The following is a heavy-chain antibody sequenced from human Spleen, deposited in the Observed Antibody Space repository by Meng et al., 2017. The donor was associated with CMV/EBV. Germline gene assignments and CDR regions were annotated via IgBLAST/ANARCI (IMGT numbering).Heavy chain of an antibody. V-gene: IGHV3-23*01. CDR1: RFTFRSYW. J-gene: IGHJ4*02. CDR3: AKERAYSSGWYRGDYFDY. Sequence: GGSLRLSCAASRFTFRSYWMHWVRQAPGKGLEWVSAISGSGGSTYYADSVKGRFTISRDNSKNTLYLQMNSLRAEDTAVYYCAKERAYSSGWYRGDYFDYWGQGTLVTVSS. CDR2: ISGSGGST. D-gene: IGHD6-19*01.